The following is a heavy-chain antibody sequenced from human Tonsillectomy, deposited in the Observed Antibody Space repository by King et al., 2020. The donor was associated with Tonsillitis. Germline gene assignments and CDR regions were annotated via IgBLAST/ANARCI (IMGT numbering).Heavy chain of an antibody. V-gene: IGHV3-20*04. J-gene: IGHJ4*02. CDR1: GFTFGEYG. D-gene: IGHD6-19*01. CDR2: INWNGDEI. Sequence: VQLVESGGGVVRPGGSLRLSCAASGFTFGEYGVSWVRHVPGKGLEWVSGINWNGDEIGYADSVKGRFTVSRDNAKNALYLQMNSLTAEDTAMYYCAKNPWDSSGWDWGQGTLVTVSS. CDR3: AKNPWDSSGWD.